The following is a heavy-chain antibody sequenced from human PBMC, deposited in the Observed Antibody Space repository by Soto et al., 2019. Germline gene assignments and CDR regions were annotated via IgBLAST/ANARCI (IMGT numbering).Heavy chain of an antibody. CDR1: GGTFSSYA. D-gene: IGHD4-17*01. V-gene: IGHV1-69*13. J-gene: IGHJ6*02. Sequence: SVKVSCKASGGTFSSYAISWVRQAPGQGLEWMGGIIPIFGTANYAQKFQGRVTITADESTSTAYMELSSLRSEDTAVYYCERDXLGGKYGDDYYYYGMDVWGQGTTVTVSS. CDR2: IIPIFGTA. CDR3: ERDXLGGKYGDDYYYYGMDV.